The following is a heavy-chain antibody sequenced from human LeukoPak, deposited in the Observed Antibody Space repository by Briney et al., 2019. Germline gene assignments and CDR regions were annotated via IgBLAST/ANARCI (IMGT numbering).Heavy chain of an antibody. CDR3: ATYSTIFGVVPSYYYYYMDV. CDR2: INPSGGST. J-gene: IGHJ6*03. CDR1: GYTFTSYY. D-gene: IGHD3-3*01. V-gene: IGHV1-46*01. Sequence: ASVKVSCKASGYTFTSYYMHWVRQAPGQGLEWMGIINPSGGSTSYAQKFQGRVTMAEDTSTDTAYMELSSLRSEDTAVYYCATYSTIFGVVPSYYYYYMDVWGKGTTVTVSS.